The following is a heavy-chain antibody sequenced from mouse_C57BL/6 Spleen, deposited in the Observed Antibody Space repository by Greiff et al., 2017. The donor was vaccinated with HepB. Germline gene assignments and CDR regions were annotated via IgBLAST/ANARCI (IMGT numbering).Heavy chain of an antibody. V-gene: IGHV1-78*01. J-gene: IGHJ3*01. D-gene: IGHD2-2*01. CDR1: GYTFTDHT. Sequence: VKLQESDAELVKPGASVKISCKVSGYTFTDHTIHWMKQRPEQGLEWIGYIYPRDGSTKYNEKFKGKATLTADKSSSTAYMQLNSLTSEDSAVYFCAREKDLGLRRLFAYWGQGTLVTVSA. CDR3: AREKDLGLRRLFAY. CDR2: IYPRDGST.